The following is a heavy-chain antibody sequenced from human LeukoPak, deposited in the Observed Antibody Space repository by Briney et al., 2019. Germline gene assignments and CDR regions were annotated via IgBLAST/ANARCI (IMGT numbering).Heavy chain of an antibody. V-gene: IGHV4-59*01. Sequence: SETLSLTCTVSGGSISSYYWSWIRQPPGKGLEWIGYIYYSGSTNYNPSLKSRVTISVDTSKSQFSLKLSSVTAADTAVYYCARDGTENGIDYWGQGTLVTVSS. CDR3: ARDGTENGIDY. CDR2: IYYSGST. J-gene: IGHJ4*02. CDR1: GGSISSYY. D-gene: IGHD1-1*01.